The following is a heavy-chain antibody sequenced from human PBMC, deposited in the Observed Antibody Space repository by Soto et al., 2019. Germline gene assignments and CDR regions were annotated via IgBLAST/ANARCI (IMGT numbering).Heavy chain of an antibody. CDR2: IIPIFGTA. CDR3: AREGIEVAGRGSEY. J-gene: IGHJ4*02. CDR1: GRTFSSYA. D-gene: IGHD6-19*01. V-gene: IGHV1-69*13. Sequence: ASVKVSCKASGRTFSSYAISWVRQAPGQGLEWMGGIIPIFGTANYAQKFQGRVTITADESTSTAYMELSSLKSEDTAVYYCAREGIEVAGRGSEYWGQGTLVTVST.